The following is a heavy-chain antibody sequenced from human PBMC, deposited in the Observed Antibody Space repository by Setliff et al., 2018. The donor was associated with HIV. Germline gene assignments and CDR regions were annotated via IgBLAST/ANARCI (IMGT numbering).Heavy chain of an antibody. CDR2: INHSGSG. CDR1: GGSFSGYY. CDR3: ARGLQYYDSGSYSEDY. D-gene: IGHD3-10*01. V-gene: IGHV4-34*01. J-gene: IGHJ4*02. Sequence: SLTCAVYGGSFSGYYWSWIRQPPGKGLEWIGEINHSGSGNYNPSLTSRVTISLDTSKNQFSLKLSSVTAADTAVYYCARGLQYYDSGSYSEDYWGQGTQVTVSS.